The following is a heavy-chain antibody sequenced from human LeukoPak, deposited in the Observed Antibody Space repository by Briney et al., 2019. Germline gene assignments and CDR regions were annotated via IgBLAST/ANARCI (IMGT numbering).Heavy chain of an antibody. V-gene: IGHV4-59*01. J-gene: IGHJ6*02. CDR1: GGSISSYY. D-gene: IGHD3-3*01. CDR3: ARGAEYYDFWSGYYRNYYYYGMDV. CDR2: IYYSGST. Sequence: PSETLSLTCTSSGGSISSYYWSWIRQPPGKGLEWIGYIYYSGSTNYNPSLKSRVTISVDTSNNQFSLKLSSVTAADTAVYYCARGAEYYDFWSGYYRNYYYYGMDVWGQGTTVTVSS.